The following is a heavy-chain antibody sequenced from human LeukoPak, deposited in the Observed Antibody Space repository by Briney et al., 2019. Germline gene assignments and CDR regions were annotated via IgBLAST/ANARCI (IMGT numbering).Heavy chain of an antibody. D-gene: IGHD3-9*01. CDR2: ISGSGGST. CDR1: GFTFSSYG. J-gene: IGHJ1*01. CDR3: AKGESYDILTGYYIGYFQH. V-gene: IGHV3-23*01. Sequence: GGSLRLSCAASGFTFSSYGMHWVRQAPGKGLEWVSAISGSGGSTYYADSVKGRFTISRDNSKNTLYLQMNSLRVEDTAVYYCAKGESYDILTGYYIGYFQHWGQGTLVTVSS.